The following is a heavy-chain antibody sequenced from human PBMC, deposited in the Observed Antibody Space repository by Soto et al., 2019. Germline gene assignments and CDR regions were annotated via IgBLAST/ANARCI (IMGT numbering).Heavy chain of an antibody. J-gene: IGHJ4*02. V-gene: IGHV4-61*08. CDR3: ARRWGPTFDF. CDR1: GRSISSGDYY. Sequence: SETLSLTCAVAGRSISSGDYYWSWIRQPPGKGLEWIGYIYYSGSTNYNPSLKSRVTISVDTSKNQFSLKLSSVTAADTDVYYCARRWGPTFDFWGQGNLVIVSS. CDR2: IYYSGST. D-gene: IGHD1-26*01.